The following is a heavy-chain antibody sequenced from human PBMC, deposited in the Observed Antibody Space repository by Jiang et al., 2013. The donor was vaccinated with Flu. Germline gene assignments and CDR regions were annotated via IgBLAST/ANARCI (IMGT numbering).Heavy chain of an antibody. CDR3: ARRGSRSSGAFDY. Sequence: GAEVKKPGASVKVSCKASGYTFSSKFMHWVRQAPGQGLEWMGIISPSGGNTSYAQKFQGRVTMTRDTSTTTVYMELSSLRSEDTAVYYCARRGSRSSGAFDYWGQGTLVTVSS. D-gene: IGHD3-22*01. CDR1: GYTFSSKF. CDR2: ISPSGGNT. J-gene: IGHJ4*02. V-gene: IGHV1-46*01.